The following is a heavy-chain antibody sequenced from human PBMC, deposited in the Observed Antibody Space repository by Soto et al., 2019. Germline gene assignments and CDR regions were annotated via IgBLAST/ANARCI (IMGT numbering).Heavy chain of an antibody. J-gene: IGHJ4*02. CDR2: IRSKANSYVT. CDR3: TTGLLYVGSASLDY. V-gene: IGHV3-73*01. CDR1: GFTFGGSG. D-gene: IGHD3-16*01. Sequence: EGSLRLSCVASGFTFGGSGMHWVRQAPGKGLEWIGRIRSKANSYVTEYAASVRGRFTISRDDSLYTAYLQMDGLETEDTALYFCTTGLLYVGSASLDYWGQGTQVTVSS.